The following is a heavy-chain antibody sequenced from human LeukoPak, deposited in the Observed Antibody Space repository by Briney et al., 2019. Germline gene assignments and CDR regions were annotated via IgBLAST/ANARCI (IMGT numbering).Heavy chain of an antibody. CDR2: INQDGSQK. CDR1: GFTFSTNW. J-gene: IGHJ4*02. V-gene: IGHV3-7*01. CDR3: ARLPSAANDY. Sequence: PGGSLRLSCAASGFTFSTNWMNWVRQAPGKGLEWVANINQDGSQKQYVDSVRGRFTISKDNTKNILCLQMNSLRAEDTAVYYCARLPSAANDYWGQGTLVTVSS. D-gene: IGHD2-15*01.